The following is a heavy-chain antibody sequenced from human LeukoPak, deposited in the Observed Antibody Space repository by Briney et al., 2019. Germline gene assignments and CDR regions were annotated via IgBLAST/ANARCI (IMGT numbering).Heavy chain of an antibody. CDR2: TRNKANSYTT. Sequence: GGSLRLSWAASGFTFSDHYMDWVRQAPGKGLEWVGRTRNKANSYTTEYAASVKGRFTISRDDSKNSLYLQMNSLKTEDTAVYYCARDRGGSYYDYWGQGTLVTVSS. V-gene: IGHV3-72*01. CDR3: ARDRGGSYYDY. J-gene: IGHJ4*02. CDR1: GFTFSDHY. D-gene: IGHD1-26*01.